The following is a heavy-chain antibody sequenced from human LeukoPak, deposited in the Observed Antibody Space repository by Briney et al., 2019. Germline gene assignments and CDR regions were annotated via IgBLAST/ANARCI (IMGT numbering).Heavy chain of an antibody. D-gene: IGHD4-17*01. CDR1: GFTFSDYY. CDR2: ISSSGSTI. J-gene: IGHJ6*02. Sequence: PGGSLRLSCAASGFTFSDYYMSWIRQAPGKGLEWVSYISSSGSTIYYADSVKGRFTISRDNAKNSLYLQTNSLRAEDTAVYYCAKPLSNDYGDNYYYGMDVWGQGTTVTVSS. V-gene: IGHV3-11*01. CDR3: AKPLSNDYGDNYYYGMDV.